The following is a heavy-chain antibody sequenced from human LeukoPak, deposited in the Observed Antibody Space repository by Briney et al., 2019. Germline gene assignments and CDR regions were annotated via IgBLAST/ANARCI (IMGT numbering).Heavy chain of an antibody. J-gene: IGHJ3*02. CDR1: GYTLTELS. V-gene: IGHV1-24*01. CDR3: ATGTLRYFDWPTRYDAFDI. Sequence: ALVKVSCKVSGYTLTELSMHWVRQAPGKGLEWMGGFDPEDGETIYAQKFQGRVTMTEDTSTDTAYMELSSLRSEDTAVYYCATGTLRYFDWPTRYDAFDIWGQGTMVTVSS. CDR2: FDPEDGET. D-gene: IGHD3-9*01.